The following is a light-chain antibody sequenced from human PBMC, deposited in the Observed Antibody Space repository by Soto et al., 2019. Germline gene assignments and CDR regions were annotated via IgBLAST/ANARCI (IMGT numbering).Light chain of an antibody. J-gene: IGLJ1*01. Sequence: QSVLTQPPSVSAAPGQTVTISCSGHSSNIGSNDVSWYQQLPGTAPKLLIYENSQRPSGIPDRFSGSKSGTSATLGITGLQAGDEADYYCGTWDSSLIALFGTGTKLTVL. V-gene: IGLV1-51*02. CDR1: SSNIGSND. CDR3: GTWDSSLIAL. CDR2: ENS.